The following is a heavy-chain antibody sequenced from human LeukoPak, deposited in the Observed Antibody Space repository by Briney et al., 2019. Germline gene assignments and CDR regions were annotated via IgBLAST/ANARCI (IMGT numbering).Heavy chain of an antibody. CDR3: ARDPYSGNYGAYYYYYMDV. CDR1: GFTFSNYW. D-gene: IGHD1-26*01. V-gene: IGHV3-7*01. J-gene: IGHJ6*03. Sequence: TGGSLRLSCAASGFTFSNYWMSWVRQAPGKGLEWVANINQDSSEKYYVDSVKGRFTISRDNAKNSLYLQMDSLRAEDTAVYYCARDPYSGNYGAYYYYYMDVWGKGTTVTISS. CDR2: INQDSSEK.